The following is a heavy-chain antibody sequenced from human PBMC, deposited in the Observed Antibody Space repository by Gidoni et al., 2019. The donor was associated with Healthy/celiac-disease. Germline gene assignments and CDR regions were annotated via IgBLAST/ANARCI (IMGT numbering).Heavy chain of an antibody. CDR3: ARDRGVVPAAKPGTFDI. J-gene: IGHJ3*02. CDR1: GFTFSSYS. Sequence: EVQLVESGGGLVKPGGSLRLSCAASGFTFSSYSRNWVRQAPGKGLEWVSSISSSSSYIYYADSVKGRFTISRDNAKNSLYLQMNSLRAEDTAVYYCARDRGVVPAAKPGTFDIWGQGTMVTVSS. V-gene: IGHV3-21*01. D-gene: IGHD2-2*01. CDR2: ISSSSSYI.